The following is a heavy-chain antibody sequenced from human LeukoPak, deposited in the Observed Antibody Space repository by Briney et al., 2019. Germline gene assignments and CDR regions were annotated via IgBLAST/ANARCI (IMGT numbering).Heavy chain of an antibody. CDR3: TRESGSRWYTTNWFDP. CDR2: IRGKAYGETT. D-gene: IGHD6-13*01. J-gene: IGHJ5*02. CDR1: GFVFGDYA. V-gene: IGHV3-49*04. Sequence: GGSLRLSCTASGFVFGDYAMSWVRQAPGKGLEWVGLIRGKAYGETTEYAAFVKGKFTISRDDSRSIAYLQMNNLKSEDTAIYYCTRESGSRWYTTNWFDPWGQGTLVTVSS.